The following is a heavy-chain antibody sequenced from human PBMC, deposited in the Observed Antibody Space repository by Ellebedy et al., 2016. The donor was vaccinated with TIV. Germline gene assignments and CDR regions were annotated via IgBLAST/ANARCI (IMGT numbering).Heavy chain of an antibody. J-gene: IGHJ6*02. Sequence: GESLKISCAASGFTFSDSAIHWVRQAPGKGLEWVGRIRSRTNNYATAYAASVRGRFIISRDGSKDTAYLQMNSLKTEDTAVYYCNRPVVANQVYGMDVWGQGTTVTVSS. D-gene: IGHD2-15*01. CDR1: GFTFSDSA. V-gene: IGHV3-73*01. CDR3: NRPVVANQVYGMDV. CDR2: IRSRTNNYAT.